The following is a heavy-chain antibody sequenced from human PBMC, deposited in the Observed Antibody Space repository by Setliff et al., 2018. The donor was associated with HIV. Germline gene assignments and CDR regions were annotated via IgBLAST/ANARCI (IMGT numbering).Heavy chain of an antibody. CDR2: IYSNGGT. V-gene: IGHV4-61*05. D-gene: IGHD3-10*01. Sequence: NPSETLSLTCTVSGGSISSSSYYWGWIRQPPGKGLEWIGYIYSNGGTNYNPSLKSRVTISVDTSKNQFSLKLSSVTAADTAVYYCARHVGYYGSGSYDHMYYFDYWGQGTLVTVSS. CDR3: ARHVGYYGSGSYDHMYYFDY. CDR1: GGSISSSSYY. J-gene: IGHJ4*02.